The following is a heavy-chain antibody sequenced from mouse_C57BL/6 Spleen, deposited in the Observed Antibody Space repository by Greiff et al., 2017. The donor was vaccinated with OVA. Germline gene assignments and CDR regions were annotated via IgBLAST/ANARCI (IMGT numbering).Heavy chain of an antibody. D-gene: IGHD1-1*01. Sequence: EVQLLESGGGLVKPGGSLKLSCAASGFTFSAYGMHWVRQAPGKGLEWVAYISSGSSTIYYADTVKGRFTFTRDNAKYTLFLQMTSLRSEDTAMDYCARECTTEGGYYSMDYWGQGTSVTVSS. CDR2: ISSGSSTI. V-gene: IGHV5-17*01. J-gene: IGHJ4*01. CDR1: GFTFSAYG. CDR3: ARECTTEGGYYSMDY.